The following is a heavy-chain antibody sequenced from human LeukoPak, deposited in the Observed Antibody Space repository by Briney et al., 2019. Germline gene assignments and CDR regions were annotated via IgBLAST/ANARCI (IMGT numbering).Heavy chain of an antibody. Sequence: GASVKDSCKASGYTFTNYAISWVRQAPGQGLEWMGWISVYSDDTNSAQNLQGRITMTTDTSTSTAYMELRSLSSDDTAVYYCAREDASSGYFFRPDYSGPGTLVTVSS. V-gene: IGHV1-18*01. CDR1: GYTFTNYA. D-gene: IGHD3-22*01. J-gene: IGHJ4*02. CDR3: AREDASSGYFFRPDY. CDR2: ISVYSDDT.